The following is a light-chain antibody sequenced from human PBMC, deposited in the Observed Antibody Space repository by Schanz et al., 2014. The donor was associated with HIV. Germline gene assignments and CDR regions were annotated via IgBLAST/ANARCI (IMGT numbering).Light chain of an antibody. CDR1: DLDVGKYSY. CDR2: DVS. Sequence: QSALTQPASVSGSPGQSITISCTGTDLDVGKYSYVAWYQQPPGKAPKVVLYDVSKRPSGVPDRFSGSKSGTSASLAITGLQAEDEADYYCHSYDISLNGYIFGGGTKLTVL. CDR3: HSYDISLNGYI. J-gene: IGLJ2*01. V-gene: IGLV2-14*03.